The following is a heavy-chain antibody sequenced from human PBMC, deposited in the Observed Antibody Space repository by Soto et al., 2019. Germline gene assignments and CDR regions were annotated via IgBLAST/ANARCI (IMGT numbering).Heavy chain of an antibody. CDR1: GYRFTSLD. Sequence: ASVKVSCKASGYRFTSLDINWLRQTAGQGLEWMGWMQPSTGRTGYAQKFQGRVTMTRDTPINTAYMELTTITSDDTASYYCARGVSAGVDYWRQGTLVTVSS. CDR2: MQPSTGRT. CDR3: ARGVSAGVDY. D-gene: IGHD3-10*01. V-gene: IGHV1-8*01. J-gene: IGHJ4*02.